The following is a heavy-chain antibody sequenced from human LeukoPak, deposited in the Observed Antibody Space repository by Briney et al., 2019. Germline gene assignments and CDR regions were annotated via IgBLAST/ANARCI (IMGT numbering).Heavy chain of an antibody. Sequence: GGSLRLSCAASGFTFSSYGMHWVRQAPGKGLEWVAFIRYDGSNKYYADSVKGRFTISRDNSKNTLYLQMNSLRAEDTAVYYCARESPYYDSSGSDYWGQGTLVTVSS. CDR3: ARESPYYDSSGSDY. V-gene: IGHV3-30*02. J-gene: IGHJ4*02. CDR1: GFTFSSYG. D-gene: IGHD3-22*01. CDR2: IRYDGSNK.